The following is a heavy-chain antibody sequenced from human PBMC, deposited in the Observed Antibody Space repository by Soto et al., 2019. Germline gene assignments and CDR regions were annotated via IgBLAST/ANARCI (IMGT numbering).Heavy chain of an antibody. V-gene: IGHV1-18*01. D-gene: IGHD2-2*01. CDR1: GYTFTNYG. CDR3: ARDEGYCSSTSCPYYFDY. J-gene: IGHJ4*02. CDR2: ISANNGNT. Sequence: QVQLVQSGAEVKKSGASVKVSCKASGYTFTNYGISWVRQAPGQGLVWMGWISANNGNTNYAQNLQDRVTMTTDTPTSTAYMELRSLRSDDTPVYYCARDEGYCSSTSCPYYFDYWGQGTLVTVSS.